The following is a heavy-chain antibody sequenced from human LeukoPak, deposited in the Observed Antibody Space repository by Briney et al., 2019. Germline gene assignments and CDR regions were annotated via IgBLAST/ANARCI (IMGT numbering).Heavy chain of an antibody. CDR1: GFTFSSYS. Sequence: GGSLRLSCAASGFTFSSYSMNWVRQAPGKGLEWVSYISSSSSTIYYADSVKGRFTISRDNAKNSLYLQMNSLRDEDTAVYYCARDRGYCSGGSCYGKDYYYGMDVWGQGTTVTVSS. D-gene: IGHD2-15*01. J-gene: IGHJ6*02. CDR3: ARDRGYCSGGSCYGKDYYYGMDV. CDR2: ISSSSSTI. V-gene: IGHV3-48*02.